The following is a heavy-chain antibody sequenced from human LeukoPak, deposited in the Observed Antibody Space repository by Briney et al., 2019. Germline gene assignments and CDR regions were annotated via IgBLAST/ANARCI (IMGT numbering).Heavy chain of an antibody. J-gene: IGHJ3*02. CDR1: GFTFAKFA. CDR3: AKAPGRLGDDAFDI. V-gene: IGHV3-23*01. CDR2: ISGSGIVT. D-gene: IGHD6-19*01. Sequence: GGSLRLSCAISGFTFAKFAMSWVRQAPGKGLEWVSTISGSGIVTYYADSVKGRFTISRDNSKNTLYLQMNSLRAEDTAVYYCAKAPGRLGDDAFDIWGQGTMVTVSS.